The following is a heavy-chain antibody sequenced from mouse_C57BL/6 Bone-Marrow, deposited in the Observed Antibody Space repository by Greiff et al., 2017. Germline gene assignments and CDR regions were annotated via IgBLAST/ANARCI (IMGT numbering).Heavy chain of an antibody. D-gene: IGHD1-1*01. Sequence: VQLQQSGPGLVQPSQSLSITCTVSGFSLTSYGVHWVRQSPGKGLEWLGVIWSGGSTDYNAAFISRLSISKDNSKSQVFFKMNSLQADDTAIYYCASYYYGSHFAYWGQGTLVTVSA. J-gene: IGHJ3*01. CDR3: ASYYYGSHFAY. V-gene: IGHV2-2*01. CDR1: GFSLTSYG. CDR2: IWSGGST.